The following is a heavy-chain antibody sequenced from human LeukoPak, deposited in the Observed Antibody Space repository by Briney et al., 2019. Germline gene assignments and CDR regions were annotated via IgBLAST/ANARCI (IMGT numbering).Heavy chain of an antibody. CDR3: ARVGTPMVTIVAPYYMDV. Sequence: GGSLRLSCTVSGFTLSSYEMSWIRQAPGRGLEWVSSIDYSGGSSYYADSVKGRFTISRDDSKNTLYLQLNSLRVEDTAVYYCARVGTPMVTIVAPYYMDVWGKGTTVTVSS. J-gene: IGHJ6*03. CDR2: IDYSGGSS. V-gene: IGHV3-23*01. CDR1: GFTLSSYE. D-gene: IGHD5-18*01.